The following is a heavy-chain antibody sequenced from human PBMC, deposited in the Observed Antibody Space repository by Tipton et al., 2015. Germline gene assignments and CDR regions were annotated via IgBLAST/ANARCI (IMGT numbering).Heavy chain of an antibody. V-gene: IGHV4-59*01. D-gene: IGHD3/OR15-3a*01. CDR2: LYYNGNT. CDR1: GGYIRSYY. CDR3: ARAIPHYYGLENVGYYFAD. Sequence: LRLSCTVSGGYIRSYYWSWIRQSPGRGLEWIGNLYYNGNTNYSPSLKSRVTISVDSSMNPLSLRLNSLTAADTAVYYCARAIPHYYGLENVGYYFADWGQGTLVTVSS. J-gene: IGHJ4*02.